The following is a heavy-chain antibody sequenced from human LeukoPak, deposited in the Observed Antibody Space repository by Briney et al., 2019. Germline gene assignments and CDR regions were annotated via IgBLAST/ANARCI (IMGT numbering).Heavy chain of an antibody. Sequence: PGGSLRLSCAASGFIFSNYWMTWVRQAPGKGLEWVANIKQDGSEKYYVDSVKGRFTISRDNAKNSVSLQMSSLRAEDTALYYCAIVPGALWIYYYMDVWGKGTTVTVSS. CDR2: IKQDGSEK. V-gene: IGHV3-7*01. D-gene: IGHD2-2*01. CDR3: AIVPGALWIYYYMDV. J-gene: IGHJ6*03. CDR1: GFIFSNYW.